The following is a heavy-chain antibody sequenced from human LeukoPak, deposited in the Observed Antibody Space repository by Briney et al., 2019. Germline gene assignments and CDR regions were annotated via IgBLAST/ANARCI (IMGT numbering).Heavy chain of an antibody. CDR3: ARDRYCSSASCYGGDY. J-gene: IGHJ4*02. V-gene: IGHV3-33*08. D-gene: IGHD2-2*01. Sequence: HPGGSLRLSCAASGFTFSSFGMHWVRQAPGKGLEWVAVIWYDASNKYYADSVKGRFTISRDNSKNTLYLHMNSLRDDDTAVYYCARDRYCSSASCYGGDYWGQGTLVTVSS. CDR2: IWYDASNK. CDR1: GFTFSSFG.